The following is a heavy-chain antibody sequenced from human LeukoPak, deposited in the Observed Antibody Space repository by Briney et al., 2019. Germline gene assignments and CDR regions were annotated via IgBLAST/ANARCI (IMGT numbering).Heavy chain of an antibody. CDR3: ARHFTYYYDSSGYPRDAFDI. CDR2: IYYNGNT. CDR1: GGSISGYY. V-gene: IGHV4-59*08. D-gene: IGHD3-22*01. Sequence: SETLSLTCTVSGGSISGYYWSWIRQSPGKGLVWIGYIYYNGNTNYNPSLKSRVTISVDMSKSQFSLKLSSVTAADTALYYCARHFTYYYDSSGYPRDAFDIWGHGTMVTVSS. J-gene: IGHJ3*02.